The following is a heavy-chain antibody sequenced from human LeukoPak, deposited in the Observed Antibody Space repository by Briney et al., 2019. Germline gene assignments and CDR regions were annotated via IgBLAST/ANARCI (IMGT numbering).Heavy chain of an antibody. CDR3: TRYNNDHFDY. D-gene: IGHD1-14*01. Sequence: GRSLRLSCAGSGFTFGGYGMHWFRQTPGKGLEWVAVIAYDGSRAFYADSVKGRFTISRDNSKNTMSVQMDDLRAEDTAVYYCTRYNNDHFDYWGQGTLVTVSP. CDR2: IAYDGSRA. J-gene: IGHJ4*02. V-gene: IGHV3-33*01. CDR1: GFTFGGYG.